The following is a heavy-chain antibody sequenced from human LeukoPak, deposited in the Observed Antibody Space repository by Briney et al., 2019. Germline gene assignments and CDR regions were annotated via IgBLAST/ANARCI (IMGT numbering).Heavy chain of an antibody. CDR1: GFIFSSYG. CDR3: ARVVYYYGSGSYSPFDY. J-gene: IGHJ4*02. D-gene: IGHD3-10*01. Sequence: GGSLRLSCAASGFIFSSYGMHWVRQAPGKGLEWVAVISYDGSNKHYADSVKGRFTISRDNSKNTLYLQMNRLGAEDTAVYYCARVVYYYGSGSYSPFDYWGQGTLVTVSS. V-gene: IGHV3-30*03. CDR2: ISYDGSNK.